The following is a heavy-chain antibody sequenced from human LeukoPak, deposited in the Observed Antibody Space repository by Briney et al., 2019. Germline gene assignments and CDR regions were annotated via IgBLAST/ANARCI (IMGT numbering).Heavy chain of an antibody. D-gene: IGHD6-13*01. CDR1: GYTFTGYY. Sequence: ASVKVSCKASGYTFTGYYMHWVRRAPGQGLEWMGRINPNSSGTNYAQKFQGRVTMTRDTSISTAYMELSRLRSDDTAVYYCARDEEQQLVDYWGQGTLVTVSS. CDR2: INPNSSGT. J-gene: IGHJ4*02. V-gene: IGHV1-2*06. CDR3: ARDEEQQLVDY.